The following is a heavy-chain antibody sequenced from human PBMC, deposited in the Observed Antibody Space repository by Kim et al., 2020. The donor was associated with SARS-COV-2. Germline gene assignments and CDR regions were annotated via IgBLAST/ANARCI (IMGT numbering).Heavy chain of an antibody. CDR2: IYYSGST. V-gene: IGHV4-39*01. CDR1: GGSISSSSYY. J-gene: IGHJ5*02. CDR3: ARHSCSGGSCYEAWFDP. Sequence: SETLSLTCTVSGGSISSSSYYWGWIRQPPGKGLEWIGSIYYSGSTYYNPSLKSRVTISVDTSKNQFSLKLSSVTAADTAVYYCARHSCSGGSCYEAWFDPWGQGTLVTVSS. D-gene: IGHD2-15*01.